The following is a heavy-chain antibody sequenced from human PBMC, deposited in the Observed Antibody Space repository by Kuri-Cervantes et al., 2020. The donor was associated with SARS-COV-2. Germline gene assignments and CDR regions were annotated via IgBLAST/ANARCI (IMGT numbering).Heavy chain of an antibody. V-gene: IGHV3-74*01. Sequence: GESLKIPCAASGFTFSSYWMHWVRQAPGKGLLWVTRINSDGSSTSYADSVKGRFTISRDNAKNTLYLQMNSLRAEDTAVYYCARQGTSIAAPGRRWFDPWGQGTLVTVSS. CDR3: ARQGTSIAAPGRRWFDP. D-gene: IGHD6-6*01. J-gene: IGHJ5*02. CDR1: GFTFSSYW. CDR2: INSDGSST.